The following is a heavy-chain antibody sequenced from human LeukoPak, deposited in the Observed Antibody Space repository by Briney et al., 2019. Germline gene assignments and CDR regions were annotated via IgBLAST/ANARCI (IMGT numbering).Heavy chain of an antibody. CDR2: IYYNGIT. Sequence: SETLSLTCSVSGGSVYSSPYYWGWIRQPPGKGLEWLGSIYYNGITYYNPSLKSRVTISVDTSKNQFSLKLSSVTAADTAVYYCARHFRGIHPFTYMDVWGKGTTVTVSS. CDR1: GGSVYSSPYY. CDR3: ARHFRGIHPFTYMDV. D-gene: IGHD3-16*01. V-gene: IGHV4-39*01. J-gene: IGHJ6*03.